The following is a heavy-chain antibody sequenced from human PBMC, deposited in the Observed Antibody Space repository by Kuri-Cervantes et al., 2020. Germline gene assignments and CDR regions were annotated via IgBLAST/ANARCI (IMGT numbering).Heavy chain of an antibody. Sequence: GGSLRLSCAASGFTFSSYAMSWVRQAPGKGLEWVSVIYSGGSTYYADSVKGRFTISRDNSKNTLYLQMNSLRAEDTAVYYCVMVRGVILTNYYGMDVWGQGTTVTVSS. CDR3: VMVRGVILTNYYGMDV. V-gene: IGHV3-66*01. CDR1: GFTFSSYA. CDR2: IYSGGST. D-gene: IGHD3-10*01. J-gene: IGHJ6*02.